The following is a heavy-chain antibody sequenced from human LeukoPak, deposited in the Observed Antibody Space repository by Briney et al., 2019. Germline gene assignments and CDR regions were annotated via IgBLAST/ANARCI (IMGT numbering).Heavy chain of an antibody. V-gene: IGHV4-31*03. Sequence: SETLSLTCTVSGGSINTGNYYWSWLRQLPGKGLEWVGYIYHSEPTYYHPSLKSRLTISLDTSENQFSVELRSVTAADTAVYFCAAGSRQAARRRTPLTVWGKGTTVTVSS. CDR1: GGSINTGNYY. J-gene: IGHJ6*04. CDR3: AAGSRQAARRRTPLTV. CDR2: IYHSEPT. D-gene: IGHD6-6*01.